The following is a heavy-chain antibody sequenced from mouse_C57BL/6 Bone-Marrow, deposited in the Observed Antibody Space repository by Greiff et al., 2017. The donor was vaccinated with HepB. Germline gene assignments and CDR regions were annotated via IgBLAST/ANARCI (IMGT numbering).Heavy chain of an antibody. V-gene: IGHV5-12*01. CDR3: ARRYYGSLYYYAMDY. D-gene: IGHD1-1*01. CDR1: GFTFSDYY. J-gene: IGHJ4*01. CDR2: ISNGGGST. Sequence: EVKVVESGGGLVQPGGSLKLSCAASGFTFSDYYMYWVRQTPEKRLEWVAYISNGGGSTYYPDTVKGRFTISRDNAKNTLYLQMSRLKSEDTAMYYCARRYYGSLYYYAMDYWGQGTSVTFSS.